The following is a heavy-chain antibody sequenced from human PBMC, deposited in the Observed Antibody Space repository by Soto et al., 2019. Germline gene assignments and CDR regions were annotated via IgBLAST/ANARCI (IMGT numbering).Heavy chain of an antibody. CDR3: VRKNVNNGFYDY. CDR2: LYGSGDIT. V-gene: IGHV3-23*01. J-gene: IGHJ4*02. Sequence: PGGSLRLSCAASGFTFSSYAMTWVRQAPGKGLEWVSGLYGSGDITFYADPVRGRFTVSRDNSKNTLSLQMNSLRAEDTAVYYCVRKNVNNGFYDYWGQGTLVTVSS. CDR1: GFTFSSYA. D-gene: IGHD2-8*01.